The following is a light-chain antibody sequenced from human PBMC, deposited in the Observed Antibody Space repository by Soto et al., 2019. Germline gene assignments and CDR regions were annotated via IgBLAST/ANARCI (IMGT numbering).Light chain of an antibody. J-gene: IGLJ3*02. CDR3: NSYTTSSASV. CDR2: DVT. CDR1: SSDVGSYNF. Sequence: QSVLTQPASVSGSPGQSITISCTGTSSDVGSYNFVSWYQQYPGKAPKLVIYDVTNRPSGVSDRFSGSKSGNTASLTISSLQAEDEANYYCNSYTTSSASVFGGGTKVTVL. V-gene: IGLV2-14*03.